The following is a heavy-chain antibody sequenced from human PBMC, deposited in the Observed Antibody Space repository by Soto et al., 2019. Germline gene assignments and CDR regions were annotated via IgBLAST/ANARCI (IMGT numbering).Heavy chain of an antibody. J-gene: IGHJ6*03. Sequence: GGSLRLSCAASGFTVSSNYMSWVRQAPGKGLEWVSVIYSGGSTYYADSVKGRFTISRDNSKNTLYLQMNSLRAEDTAVYYCARVRVDDYASDMDVWGKGTTVTVSS. CDR1: GFTVSSNY. CDR3: ARVRVDDYASDMDV. D-gene: IGHD4-17*01. V-gene: IGHV3-66*01. CDR2: IYSGGST.